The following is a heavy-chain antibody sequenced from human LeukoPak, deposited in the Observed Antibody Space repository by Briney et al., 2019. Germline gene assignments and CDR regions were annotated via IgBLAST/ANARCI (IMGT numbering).Heavy chain of an antibody. V-gene: IGHV3-7*01. CDR3: ARIGYSSSSTDY. Sequence: GGSLRLSCAASGFTFSNAWMSWVRQAPGKGLEWVANIKQDGSVKYYVDSVKGRFTISRDNAKNSLYLQMDSLRAEDTAVYYCARIGYSSSSTDYWGQGTLVTVSS. CDR2: IKQDGSVK. J-gene: IGHJ4*02. D-gene: IGHD6-6*01. CDR1: GFTFSNAW.